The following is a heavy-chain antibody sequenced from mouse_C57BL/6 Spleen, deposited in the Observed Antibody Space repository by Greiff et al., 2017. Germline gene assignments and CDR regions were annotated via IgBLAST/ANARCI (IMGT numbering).Heavy chain of an antibody. Sequence: EVKLVESGGGLVQPGGSLSLSCAASGFTFTDYYMSWVRQPPGKALEWLGFIRNKANGYTTEYSASVKGRFTISRDNSQSILYLQMNALRAEDSATYYCARTYDYDEGGYAMDYWGQGTSVTVSS. J-gene: IGHJ4*01. CDR2: IRNKANGYTT. CDR3: ARTYDYDEGGYAMDY. V-gene: IGHV7-3*01. CDR1: GFTFTDYY. D-gene: IGHD2-4*01.